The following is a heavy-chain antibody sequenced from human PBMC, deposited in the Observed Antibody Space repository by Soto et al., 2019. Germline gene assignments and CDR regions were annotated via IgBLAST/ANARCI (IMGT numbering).Heavy chain of an antibody. D-gene: IGHD3-10*01. Sequence: QVLLVQSGPEVKKPGSSVKVSCKASGGTFNNYAINWVRQAPGKGLEWMGGIIPTFRTGKHAQNLQGRVKITADESTTTAYMDLNNLLSEDTAIYYCASCDGTLVRGGRSSRYEIHVSGQGATVIGSS. CDR3: ASCDGTLVRGGRSSRYEIHV. CDR1: GGTFNNYA. CDR2: IIPTFRTG. J-gene: IGHJ6*02. V-gene: IGHV1-69*01.